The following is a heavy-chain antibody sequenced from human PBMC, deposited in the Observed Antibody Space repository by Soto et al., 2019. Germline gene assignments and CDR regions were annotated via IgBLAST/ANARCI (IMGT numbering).Heavy chain of an antibody. D-gene: IGHD3-10*01. Sequence: GGSLRLSCAASGFTFDDYAMHWVRQGPGKGLEWVSRISWNSNTIVYADSVKGRFTISRDNAENSLYLQMNSLGAEDTAMYYCAKDTNSGGPASIDYWGQGTMVTVSS. J-gene: IGHJ4*02. CDR3: AKDTNSGGPASIDY. V-gene: IGHV3-9*01. CDR1: GFTFDDYA. CDR2: ISWNSNTI.